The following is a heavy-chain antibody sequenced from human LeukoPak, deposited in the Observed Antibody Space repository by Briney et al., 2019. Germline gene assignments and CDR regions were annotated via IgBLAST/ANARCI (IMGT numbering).Heavy chain of an antibody. Sequence: GGSLRLSCAASGFTFSSYSMIWVHQAPGKGLEWVSSISSSSSYIYSADSVKGRFTISRDNAKNSLYLQMNSLRAEDTAVYYCARDRGVIGYWGQGTLVTVSS. D-gene: IGHD3-10*01. V-gene: IGHV3-21*01. CDR1: GFTFSSYS. CDR3: ARDRGVIGY. CDR2: ISSSSSYI. J-gene: IGHJ4*02.